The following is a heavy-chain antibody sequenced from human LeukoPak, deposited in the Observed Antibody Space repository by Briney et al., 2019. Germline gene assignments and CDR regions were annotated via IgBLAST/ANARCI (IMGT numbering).Heavy chain of an antibody. CDR2: MNPNSGNT. CDR1: GYTFTSYD. D-gene: IGHD3-3*01. Sequence: ASVKVSCKASGYTFTSYDINWVRQATGQGLEWMGWMNPNSGNTGYAQKFQGRVTMTRNTSISTAYMELRSLRSDDTAVYYCARVVTIFGVGTYYYYMDVWGKGTTVTVSS. V-gene: IGHV1-8*01. CDR3: ARVVTIFGVGTYYYYMDV. J-gene: IGHJ6*03.